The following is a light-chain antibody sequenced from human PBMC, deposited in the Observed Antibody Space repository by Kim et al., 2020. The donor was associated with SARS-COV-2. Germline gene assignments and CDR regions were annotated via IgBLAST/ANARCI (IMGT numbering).Light chain of an antibody. Sequence: DIVMTQSPDSLAVSLGETATINCRSRQSVLYSSTNKNYLAWYQQKAGQPPKLLISWASARESGVPDRFSGSGSGTDFSLTITTLQAEDVAVYHCQQYFSTPYTFGQGTKLEI. J-gene: IGKJ2*01. CDR3: QQYFSTPYT. V-gene: IGKV4-1*01. CDR2: WAS. CDR1: QSVLYSSTNKNY.